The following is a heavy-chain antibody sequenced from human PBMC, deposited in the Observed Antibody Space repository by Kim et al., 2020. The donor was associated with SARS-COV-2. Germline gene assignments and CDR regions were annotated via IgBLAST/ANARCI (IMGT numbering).Heavy chain of an antibody. V-gene: IGHV3-11*01. CDR3: ARGGIAVAIDY. D-gene: IGHD6-19*01. CDR1: GFSFSDYY. J-gene: IGHJ4*02. Sequence: GGSLRLSCAASGFSFSDYYMSWIRQAPGKGLEWVSYISTSGSIIYYADSVKGRFTISRDNAKNSLYLQMNSLSAEDTAVYFCARGGIAVAIDYWGQGILVTVSS. CDR2: ISTSGSII.